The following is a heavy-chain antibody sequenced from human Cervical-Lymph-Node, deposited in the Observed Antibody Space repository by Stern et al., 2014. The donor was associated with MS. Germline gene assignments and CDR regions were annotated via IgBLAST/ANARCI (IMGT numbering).Heavy chain of an antibody. CDR1: GGSISPTGYY. J-gene: IGHJ4*02. V-gene: IGHV4-31*03. D-gene: IGHD3-16*01. Sequence: QLQLQESGPGLAKPSQTLSLTCTVSGGSISPTGYYWTWIRQHPGKGLEWIGYIHYRGSTYYNPSLKSRGTISVDTSKNQFSLNLTSVTAADTALYYCARSDRLWGSFDYWGQGSLVTVSS. CDR3: ARSDRLWGSFDY. CDR2: IHYRGST.